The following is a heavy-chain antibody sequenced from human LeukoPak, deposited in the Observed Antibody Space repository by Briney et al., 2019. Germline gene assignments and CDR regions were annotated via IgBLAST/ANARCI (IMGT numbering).Heavy chain of an antibody. J-gene: IGHJ4*02. CDR1: GFTFSSYA. V-gene: IGHV3-23*01. CDR2: ISGSGGST. D-gene: IGHD2-2*01. Sequence: GGSLRLSCAASGFTFSSYAMSWVRQAPGKGLEWVSAISGSGGSTYYADSVKGRFTISRDNSKNTLYLQINSLRAEDTAVYYCAKDLVVPAATFYFDYWGQGTLVTVSS. CDR3: AKDLVVPAATFYFDY.